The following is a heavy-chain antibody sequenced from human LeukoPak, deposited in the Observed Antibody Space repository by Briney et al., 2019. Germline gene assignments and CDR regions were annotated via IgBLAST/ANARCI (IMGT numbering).Heavy chain of an antibody. V-gene: IGHV3-74*03. CDR1: GFTFSNSW. J-gene: IGHJ4*02. CDR2: INSDGSRI. CDR3: AKWPEGAMDYFDY. D-gene: IGHD2-8*01. Sequence: GGSLRLSCAASGFTFSNSWMYWVRQVPGKGPLWVSRINSDGSRIEYADSVKGRFTISRDNSKNTLYLEMSSLRVEDTAIYYCAKWPEGAMDYFDYWGQGTLVTVSS.